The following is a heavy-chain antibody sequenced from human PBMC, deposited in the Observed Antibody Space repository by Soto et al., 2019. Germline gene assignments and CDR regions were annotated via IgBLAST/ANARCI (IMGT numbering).Heavy chain of an antibody. Sequence: ASVKVSCKTSGYTFTNYGITWVRQAPGQGLKWMGWISAYNGDTNYTQKFQGRVIMTTDTSTTTAYMELRSLRSDDTAVYYCARGPAGGLRGGVSYWGQGTLVTVSS. D-gene: IGHD2-15*01. J-gene: IGHJ4*02. CDR3: ARGPAGGLRGGVSY. CDR2: ISAYNGDT. V-gene: IGHV1-18*04. CDR1: GYTFTNYG.